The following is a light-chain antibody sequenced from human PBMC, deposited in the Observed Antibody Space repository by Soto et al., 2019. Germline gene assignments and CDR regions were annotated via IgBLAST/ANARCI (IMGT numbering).Light chain of an antibody. J-gene: IGKJ2*01. CDR2: LGS. CDR1: QSLLHSNGYNY. Sequence: DIVMTQSPLSLPVTPGEPASISCRSSQSLLHSNGYNYLDWYLQKPGQSPQLLIYLGSNRASGVPDRFSGSGSGTDFTLQISRVEAEDVGVYYCMQALQPMYTFGQGTKLEIK. CDR3: MQALQPMYT. V-gene: IGKV2-28*01.